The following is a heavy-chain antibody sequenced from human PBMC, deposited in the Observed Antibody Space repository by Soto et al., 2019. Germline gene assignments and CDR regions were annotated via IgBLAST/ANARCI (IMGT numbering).Heavy chain of an antibody. D-gene: IGHD6-13*01. Sequence: PSETLSLTCTVSGGSISSYYWSWIRQPAGKGLEWIGRIYTSGSTDYNPSHKSRVTMSVDTSKNQSSLKLSSVTAADTAVYYWARGGGIAAAGAYYYYYGMDVWGQGTTVTVSS. J-gene: IGHJ6*02. CDR1: GGSISSYY. CDR2: IYTSGST. V-gene: IGHV4-4*07. CDR3: ARGGGIAAAGAYYYYYGMDV.